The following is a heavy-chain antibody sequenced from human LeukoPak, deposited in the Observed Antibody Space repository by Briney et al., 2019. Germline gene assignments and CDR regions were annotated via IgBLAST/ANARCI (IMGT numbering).Heavy chain of an antibody. J-gene: IGHJ4*02. CDR2: IYYSGST. CDR3: ARALLYYDILTGYRIRGPGFDY. CDR1: GGSISSYY. D-gene: IGHD3-9*01. Sequence: SETLSLTCTVSGGSISSYYWSWIRQPPGKGLEWIGYIYYSGSTNYNPSLKSRVTISVDTSKNQFSLKLSSVTAADTAVYYCARALLYYDILTGYRIRGPGFDYWGQGTLVTVSS. V-gene: IGHV4-59*01.